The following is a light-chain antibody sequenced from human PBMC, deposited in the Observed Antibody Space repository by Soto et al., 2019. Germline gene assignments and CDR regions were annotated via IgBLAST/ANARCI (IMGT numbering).Light chain of an antibody. Sequence: EIVMTQSPATLSASPGERVTLSCRASQSVGSRVAWYQQKTGQAPRLLIYGASTRATGIPARFSGSGSGTEFTLTISSLQSEDFAVYFCQQYNNWPPSTFGQGTMLEIE. J-gene: IGKJ2*01. CDR3: QQYNNWPPST. CDR1: QSVGSR. V-gene: IGKV3-15*01. CDR2: GAS.